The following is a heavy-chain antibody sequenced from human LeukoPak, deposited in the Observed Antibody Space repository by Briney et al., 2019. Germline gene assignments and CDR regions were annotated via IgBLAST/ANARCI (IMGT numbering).Heavy chain of an antibody. CDR3: ARREGYYDTSFDP. V-gene: IGHV4-59*12. J-gene: IGHJ5*02. Sequence: SETLSLTCTVSGGSISTYYWSWIRQPPGKGLEWIGYVYYSGSTNYNPSLKSRVTISVDTSKNQFSLKLSSVTAADTAVYYCARREGYYDTSFDPWGQGTLVTVSS. CDR2: VYYSGST. D-gene: IGHD3-22*01. CDR1: GGSISTYY.